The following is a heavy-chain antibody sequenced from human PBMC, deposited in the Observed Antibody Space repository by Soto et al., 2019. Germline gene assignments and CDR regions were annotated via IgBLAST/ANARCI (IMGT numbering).Heavy chain of an antibody. CDR3: ARGNYYDSSGYYVPLDY. V-gene: IGHV7-4-1*01. CDR2: INTNTGNP. D-gene: IGHD3-22*01. Sequence: QVQLVQSGSELKEPGASVKVSCKASGYTFTSYAMNWVRQAPGQGLEWMGWINTNTGNPTYAQGFTGQFVFSLDTSFSTAYLQICSLKAQDTAVYYCARGNYYDSSGYYVPLDYWGQGTLVTVSS. CDR1: GYTFTSYA. J-gene: IGHJ4*02.